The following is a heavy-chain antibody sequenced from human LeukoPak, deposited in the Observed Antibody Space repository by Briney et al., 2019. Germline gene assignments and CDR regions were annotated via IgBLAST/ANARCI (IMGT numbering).Heavy chain of an antibody. V-gene: IGHV3-30*02. Sequence: GGSLRLSCAASGFTFSSYGMHWVRQAPGKGLEWVAFIRYDGSNKYYADSVKGRFTISRDNSKNTLYLQMNSLRAEDTAVYCCARQDYVTHDAFDIWGQGTMVTVSS. CDR1: GFTFSSYG. D-gene: IGHD4-17*01. J-gene: IGHJ3*02. CDR2: IRYDGSNK. CDR3: ARQDYVTHDAFDI.